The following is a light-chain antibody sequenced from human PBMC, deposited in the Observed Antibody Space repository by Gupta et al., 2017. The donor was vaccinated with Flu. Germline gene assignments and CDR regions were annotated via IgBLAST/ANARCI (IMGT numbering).Light chain of an antibody. J-gene: IGKJ1*01. CDR2: WAS. Sequence: DIVMTQSPDSLAVSLGERATINCKSSQTSLYGSKNKNYLAWYQQNPGQPPKLLIYWASTRESGVPDRFSGSGSGTDFTLTISSLQAEDVAVYYCLQEYSPPKTFGQGTKVEIK. CDR1: QTSLYGSKNKNY. V-gene: IGKV4-1*01. CDR3: LQEYSPPKT.